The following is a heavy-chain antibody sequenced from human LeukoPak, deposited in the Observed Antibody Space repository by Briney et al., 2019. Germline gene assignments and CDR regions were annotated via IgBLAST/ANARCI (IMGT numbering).Heavy chain of an antibody. J-gene: IGHJ5*02. CDR2: ISSSSSYK. D-gene: IGHD2-2*02. CDR3: ARDDIVVVPAAIVRRFDP. Sequence: GGSLRLSCAASGFTFSSYSMNWVRQAPGKGLEWVSSISSSSSYKYYADSVKGRFTISRDNAKNSLYLQMNSLRAEDTAVYYCARDDIVVVPAAIVRRFDPWGQGTLVTVSS. CDR1: GFTFSSYS. V-gene: IGHV3-21*01.